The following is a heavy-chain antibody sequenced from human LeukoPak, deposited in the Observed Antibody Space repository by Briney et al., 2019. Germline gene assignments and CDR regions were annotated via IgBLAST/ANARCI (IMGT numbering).Heavy chain of an antibody. Sequence: GGSLRLSCAAPGFTFSSYGMHWVRQAPGKGLEWVAVIWYDGSNKYYADSVKGRFTISRDNSKNTLYLQMNSLRAEDTAVYYCARGFGDWKYYFDYWGQGTLVTVSS. CDR3: ARGFGDWKYYFDY. CDR2: IWYDGSNK. V-gene: IGHV3-33*01. D-gene: IGHD3-10*01. J-gene: IGHJ4*02. CDR1: GFTFSSYG.